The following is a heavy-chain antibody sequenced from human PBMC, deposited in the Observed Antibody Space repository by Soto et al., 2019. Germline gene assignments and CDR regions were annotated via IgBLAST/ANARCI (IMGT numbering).Heavy chain of an antibody. CDR2: RSSSGGST. CDR3: AKDPNGDYVGGFEM. D-gene: IGHD4-17*01. Sequence: PVGSLRLSCSASGLTFANYAMSWVRHAPGRGLEWVSGRSSSGGSTCYGYCVEGRFTISRDNSNNTLTLQMNSLRAEDTAVYYCAKDPNGDYVGGFEMCGQGTMFTVSS. V-gene: IGHV3-23*01. J-gene: IGHJ3*02. CDR1: GLTFANYA.